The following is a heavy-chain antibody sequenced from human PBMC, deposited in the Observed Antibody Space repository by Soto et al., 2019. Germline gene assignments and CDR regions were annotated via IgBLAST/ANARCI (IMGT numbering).Heavy chain of an antibody. V-gene: IGHV4-59*01. J-gene: IGHJ6*02. CDR2: IFYSGST. D-gene: IGHD3-3*02. CDR3: ARLAYGMDV. Sequence: QVQLQESGPGLVKPSETLSLTCTVSCGSISGYYWSWIRLPPRRGLEWIGYIFYSGSTNYNPSVQSRVTISVDTSKNQFSLKLNSVTAADTAVYYCARLAYGMDVWGQGTTVTVSS. CDR1: CGSISGYY.